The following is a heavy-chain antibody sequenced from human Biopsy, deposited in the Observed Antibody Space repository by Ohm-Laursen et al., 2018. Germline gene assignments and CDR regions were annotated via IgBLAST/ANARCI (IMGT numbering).Heavy chain of an antibody. CDR2: NIPILGTG. V-gene: IGHV1-69*06. J-gene: IGHJ1*01. CDR3: AAKLTGYFHH. D-gene: IGHD1-14*01. CDR1: GCTFSNYG. Sequence: ASVKVSCKVSGCTFSNYGINWVRQAPGQGLEWMGGNIPILGTGNYAQKFQDRVTVTADTSTSTDIMELRNLRSDDTVVYYCAAKLTGYFHHWGQGTLVIVSS.